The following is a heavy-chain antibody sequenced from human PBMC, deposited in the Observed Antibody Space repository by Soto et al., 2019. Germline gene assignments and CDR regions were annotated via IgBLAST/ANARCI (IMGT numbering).Heavy chain of an antibody. CDR1: GGTFSSYA. D-gene: IGHD1-7*01. CDR2: IIPLFGTA. Sequence: QVQLVQSGAEVKKPGSSVKVSCKASGGTFSSYAISWVRQAPGQGLEWMGGIIPLFGTANYAQKFQGRVTITADESTSTAYMELSILRSEDTAVYYCARATGITGTTDYYYGMDVWGQGTTVTVSS. J-gene: IGHJ6*02. CDR3: ARATGITGTTDYYYGMDV. V-gene: IGHV1-69*01.